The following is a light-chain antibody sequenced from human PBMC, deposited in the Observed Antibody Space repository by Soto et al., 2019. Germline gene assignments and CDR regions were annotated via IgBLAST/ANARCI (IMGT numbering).Light chain of an antibody. Sequence: EIVLTQSPGTLSLSPGERATLSCRASQSVSSSFLAWYQQKPGQAPRLLIYGASSRATGIPDRFSGSGSGTDFTLTISRLEPEDSAVYYCQQYGDSPTFGQGTKVDFK. CDR2: GAS. J-gene: IGKJ1*01. CDR1: QSVSSSF. V-gene: IGKV3-20*01. CDR3: QQYGDSPT.